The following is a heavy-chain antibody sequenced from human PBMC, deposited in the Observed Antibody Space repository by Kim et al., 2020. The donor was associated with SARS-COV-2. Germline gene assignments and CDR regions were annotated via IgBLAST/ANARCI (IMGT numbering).Heavy chain of an antibody. V-gene: IGHV1-3*01. J-gene: IGHJ4*02. CDR2: INAGNGNT. Sequence: ASVKVSCKASGYTFTSYVMHWVRQAPGQRLEWMGWINAGNGNTKYSQKFQGRVTITRDTSASTAYMELSSLRSEDTAVYYCARGGRYYYDSSGYAHFDYWGQGTLVTVSS. CDR3: ARGGRYYYDSSGYAHFDY. CDR1: GYTFTSYV. D-gene: IGHD3-22*01.